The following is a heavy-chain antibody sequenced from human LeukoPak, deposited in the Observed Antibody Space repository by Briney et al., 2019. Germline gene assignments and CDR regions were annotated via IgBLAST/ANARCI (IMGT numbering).Heavy chain of an antibody. CDR3: ARQMTSTRLFDS. CDR2: IGSDGSKK. D-gene: IGHD5/OR15-5a*01. V-gene: IGHV3-30*04. Sequence: GRSLRLSCVASGFMFSDHAFHWVRQSPDKGVEWVALIGSDGSKKYYADSVQGRFTVSRENSKNTLFLQMNTLRADDTAVYFCARQMTSTRLFDSWGQGTLVTVSS. J-gene: IGHJ4*02. CDR1: GFMFSDHA.